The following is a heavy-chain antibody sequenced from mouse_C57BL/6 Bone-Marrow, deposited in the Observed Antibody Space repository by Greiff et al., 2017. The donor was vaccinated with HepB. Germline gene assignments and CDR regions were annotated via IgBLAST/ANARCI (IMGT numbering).Heavy chain of an antibody. V-gene: IGHV1-59*01. CDR2: IDPSDSYT. CDR1: GYTFTSYW. J-gene: IGHJ3*01. D-gene: IGHD1-1*01. CDR3: ARWYYGSSYVWFAY. Sequence: QVQLQQPGAELVRPGTSVKLSCKASGYTFTSYWMHWVKQRPGQGLEWIGVIDPSDSYTNYNQKFKGKATLTVDTSSSTAYMQLSSLTSEDSAVYYCARWYYGSSYVWFAYWGQGTLVTVSA.